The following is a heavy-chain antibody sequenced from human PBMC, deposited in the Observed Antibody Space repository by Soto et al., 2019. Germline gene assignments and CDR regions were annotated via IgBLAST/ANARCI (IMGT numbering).Heavy chain of an antibody. J-gene: IGHJ6*03. CDR3: AKPAAARYYYYMDV. CDR2: ISGSGGST. Sequence: GGSLRLSCAASGFTFSSYAMSWVRPAPGKGLEWVSAISGSGGSTYYADSVKGRFTISRDNSKNTLYLQMNSLRAEDTAVYYCAKPAAARYYYYMDVWGKGTTVTVSS. V-gene: IGHV3-23*01. D-gene: IGHD6-13*01. CDR1: GFTFSSYA.